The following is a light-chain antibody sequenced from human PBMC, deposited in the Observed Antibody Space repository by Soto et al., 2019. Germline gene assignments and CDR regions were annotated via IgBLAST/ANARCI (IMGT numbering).Light chain of an antibody. V-gene: IGKV1-39*01. CDR3: QQSSSAPLT. CDR2: AAS. Sequence: DIQMTQSPSSLSASVGDSVTITCRASQDISDFLNWYKQKQGKAPELLIYAASNLATGVPSRFRGSGSGTDFTLTISNLHPEDYAIYDCQQSSSAPLTFGHGTRLDMK. J-gene: IGKJ5*01. CDR1: QDISDF.